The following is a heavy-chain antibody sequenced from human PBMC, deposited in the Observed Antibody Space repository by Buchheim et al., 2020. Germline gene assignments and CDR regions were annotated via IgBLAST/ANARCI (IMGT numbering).Heavy chain of an antibody. D-gene: IGHD6-6*01. CDR1: GFTFSSYW. J-gene: IGHJ4*02. V-gene: IGHV3-7*03. CDR3: ASLSSSSSKDY. Sequence: EVQLVESGGGLVQPGGSLRLSCAASGFTFSSYWMSWVRQAPGKGLEWVANIKEDGSEKYFVDSVKGRLTISRENAKKSLYLQMNSLRAEDTAIYYCASLSSSSSKDYWGQGTL. CDR2: IKEDGSEK.